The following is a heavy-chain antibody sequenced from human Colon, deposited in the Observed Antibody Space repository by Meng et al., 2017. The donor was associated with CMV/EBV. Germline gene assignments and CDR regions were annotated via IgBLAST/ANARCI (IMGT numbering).Heavy chain of an antibody. Sequence: GESLKISCAASGFTFDDYGMSWVRQAPGKGLEWVSGINWNGGSTGYADSVKGRFTISRDNAKNSLYLQMNSLRAEDTALYYCARGIGYCSGGSCYSDYWGQGTLGT. D-gene: IGHD2-15*01. CDR3: ARGIGYCSGGSCYSDY. CDR2: INWNGGST. CDR1: GFTFDDYG. V-gene: IGHV3-20*04. J-gene: IGHJ4*02.